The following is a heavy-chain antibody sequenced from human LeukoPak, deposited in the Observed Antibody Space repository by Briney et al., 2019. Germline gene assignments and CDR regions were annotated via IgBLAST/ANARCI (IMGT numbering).Heavy chain of an antibody. CDR2: INHSGST. CDR3: AMYCSSTSCYPIPH. D-gene: IGHD2-2*01. CDR1: GGSFSGYY. Sequence: SETLSLTCAVYGGSFSGYYWSWIRQPPGKGLEWIGEINHSGSTNYNPSLKSRVTISVDTSKNQFSLKLSSATAADTAVYYCAMYCSSTSCYPIPHWGQGTLVTVSS. V-gene: IGHV4-34*01. J-gene: IGHJ1*01.